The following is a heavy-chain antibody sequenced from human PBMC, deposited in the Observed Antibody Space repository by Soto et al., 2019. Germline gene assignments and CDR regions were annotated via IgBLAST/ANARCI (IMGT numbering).Heavy chain of an antibody. J-gene: IGHJ4*02. CDR3: ARDQVRVYCSCGSCPYFFDF. CDR2: ISSSSSYI. CDR1: GLTFRSYS. D-gene: IGHD2-15*01. V-gene: IGHV3-21*01. Sequence: GGYLRHSYAASGLTFRSYSMNWVRQAPGKGLEWVSSISSSSSYIYYADSVKGRFTISRDNAKNSLYLQMNSLRAEDTAVYYCARDQVRVYCSCGSCPYFFDFRGQGTLVTVSS.